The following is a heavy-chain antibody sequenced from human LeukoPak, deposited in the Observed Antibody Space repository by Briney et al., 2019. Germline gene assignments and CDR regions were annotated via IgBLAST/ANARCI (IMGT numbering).Heavy chain of an antibody. V-gene: IGHV4-34*01. CDR3: ARKLGYCSSTSCRHNWFDP. D-gene: IGHD2-2*01. CDR2: INHSGST. Sequence: SETLSLTGAVYGVSFSGYYWSWIRQPPGKGLEWIGEINHSGSTNYNPSLKSRVTISVATSKNQFSLKLSSVTAADTAVYYCARKLGYCSSTSCRHNWFDPWGQGTLVTVSS. CDR1: GVSFSGYY. J-gene: IGHJ5*02.